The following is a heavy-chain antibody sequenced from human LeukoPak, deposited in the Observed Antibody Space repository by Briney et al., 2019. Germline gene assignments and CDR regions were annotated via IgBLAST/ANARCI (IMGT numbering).Heavy chain of an antibody. CDR1: GGSFSGYY. CDR3: ARVVLGRGYYYYYMDV. CDR2: INHSGST. D-gene: IGHD2-8*01. J-gene: IGHJ6*03. Sequence: SETLSLTCAVYGGSFSGYYWSWIRQPPGKGLEWIGEINHSGSTNYNPSLKSRVTISVDTSKNQFSLKLSSVTAADTAVYYCARVVLGRGYYYYYMDVWGKGTTVTVSS. V-gene: IGHV4-34*01.